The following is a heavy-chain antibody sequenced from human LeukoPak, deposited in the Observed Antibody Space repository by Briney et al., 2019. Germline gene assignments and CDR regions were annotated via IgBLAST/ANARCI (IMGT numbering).Heavy chain of an antibody. CDR1: GGSISSGGYY. V-gene: IGHV4-30-2*01. D-gene: IGHD3-3*01. CDR3: ARVRGNDFWPPPHNWFDP. CDR2: IYHSGST. J-gene: IGHJ5*02. Sequence: PSQTLSLTCTVSGGSISSGGYYWSWIRQPPGKGLEWIGYIYHSGSTYYNPSLKSRVTISVDRSKNQFSLKLSSVTAADTAVYYCARVRGNDFWPPPHNWFDPWGQGTLVTVSS.